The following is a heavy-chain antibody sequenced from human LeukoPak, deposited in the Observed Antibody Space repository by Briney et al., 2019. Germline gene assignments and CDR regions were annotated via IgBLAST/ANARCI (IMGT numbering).Heavy chain of an antibody. CDR3: ASRQPGYCSSTSCYEAFDI. V-gene: IGHV1-46*01. D-gene: IGHD2-2*01. Sequence: ASVKVSCKASGYTFTSYYMHWVRQAPGQGLEWMGIINPSGGSTSYAQKLQGRVTMTRDMSTSTVYMELSSLRSEDTAVYYCASRQPGYCSSTSCYEAFDIWGQGTMVTVSS. CDR2: INPSGGST. CDR1: GYTFTSYY. J-gene: IGHJ3*02.